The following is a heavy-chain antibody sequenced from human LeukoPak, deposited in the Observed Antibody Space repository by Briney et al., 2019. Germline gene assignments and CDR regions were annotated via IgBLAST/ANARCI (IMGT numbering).Heavy chain of an antibody. Sequence: GGSLRLSCAASGFIFSNYAMGWVRQAPGKGLEWVSVISGSGVSTYYADSVKGRFTISRDNSKNTLYLQMNSLRDEDTAVYYCARGRATGRSGGDYWGQGTLVTVSS. CDR1: GFIFSNYA. J-gene: IGHJ4*02. CDR2: ISGSGVST. CDR3: ARGRATGRSGGDY. D-gene: IGHD3-9*01. V-gene: IGHV3-23*01.